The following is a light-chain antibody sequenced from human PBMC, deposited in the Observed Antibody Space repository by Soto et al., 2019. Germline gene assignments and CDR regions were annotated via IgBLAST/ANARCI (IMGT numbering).Light chain of an antibody. CDR3: AAWDDSLNGYV. Sequence: QSVLTHPRSASWTPGQRVAISCSGSSSNIGSNTVNWYQQLPGTAPKLLIYSNNHRPSGVPDRLSGSKSVTSASLAISGLQSEDEADYYCAAWDDSLNGYVLGTGTKVTVL. J-gene: IGLJ1*01. CDR2: SNN. CDR1: SSNIGSNT. V-gene: IGLV1-44*01.